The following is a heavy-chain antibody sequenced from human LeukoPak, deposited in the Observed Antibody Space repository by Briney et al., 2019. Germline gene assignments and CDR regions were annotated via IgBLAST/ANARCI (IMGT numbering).Heavy chain of an antibody. CDR3: ARDSGTSGEVKFDP. Sequence: SETLSLTCTVSGGSVNSYYLSWIRQPAGETLEWIGRIYDGGSTNYNPSLKSRVTMSVDTSKNQISLKLKSVTAADTAVYYCARDSGTSGEVKFDPWGQGALVTVSS. V-gene: IGHV4-4*07. J-gene: IGHJ5*02. CDR1: GGSVNSYY. D-gene: IGHD3-10*01. CDR2: IYDGGST.